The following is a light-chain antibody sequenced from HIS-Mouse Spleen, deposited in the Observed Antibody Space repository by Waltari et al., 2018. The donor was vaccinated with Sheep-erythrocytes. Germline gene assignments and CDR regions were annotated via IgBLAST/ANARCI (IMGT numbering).Light chain of an antibody. V-gene: IGLV2-11*01. CDR2: DVS. CDR3: CSYAGSYNHV. J-gene: IGLJ1*01. CDR1: SSDVGGYNY. Sequence: QSALTQPRSVSGSPGQSVTISCTGTSSDVGGYNYVSWYQQHPGKAPKLMIYDVSKRPSGVPDRFSGSKSGNTASLTISGLPAEDEADYYCCSYAGSYNHVFATGTKVTVL.